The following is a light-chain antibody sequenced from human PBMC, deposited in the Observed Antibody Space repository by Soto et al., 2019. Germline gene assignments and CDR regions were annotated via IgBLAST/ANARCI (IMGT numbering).Light chain of an antibody. CDR1: QSISSY. J-gene: IGKJ1*01. Sequence: DIQMTESPSSLSASVGDRVTITCRASQSISSYLNWYQQTPGKAPKILIYAASSLQSGVPSRLSGSGSGTEFTLTISRMEPEDFAVYYCQQYGSSGTFGQGTKVDI. CDR2: AAS. V-gene: IGKV1-39*01. CDR3: QQYGSSGT.